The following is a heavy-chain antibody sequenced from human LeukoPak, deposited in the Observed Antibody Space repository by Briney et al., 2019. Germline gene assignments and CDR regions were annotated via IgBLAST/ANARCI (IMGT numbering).Heavy chain of an antibody. CDR1: GFTFSRHW. J-gene: IGHJ4*02. CDR2: IVQDGSQK. CDR3: ARNEKWGRDL. V-gene: IGHV3-7*03. D-gene: IGHD1-26*01. Sequence: GSLRPSCAASGFTFSRHWMSWVRQAPGKGLEWVANIVQDGSQKYYVDSVKGRFTISRDNGKNSLYLQMNSLRAEDTAVYYCARNEKWGRDLWGQGTLVTVSS.